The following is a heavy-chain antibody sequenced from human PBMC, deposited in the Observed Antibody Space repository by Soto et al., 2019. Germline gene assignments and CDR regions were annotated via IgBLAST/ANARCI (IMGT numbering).Heavy chain of an antibody. D-gene: IGHD2-21*01. V-gene: IGHV3-21*01. CDR1: GFIFSSYS. CDR3: ARGYGGARHWFVP. Sequence: DVQLVESGGGLVTPGGSLRLSCVASGFIFSSYSMNWVRQAPGKGLEWVSSITSSSSYIYYADSVKGRFTISRDNAKNSLYLDMNSLRAEDTAVYYCARGYGGARHWFVPWGQGTLVTVSS. J-gene: IGHJ5*02. CDR2: ITSSSSYI.